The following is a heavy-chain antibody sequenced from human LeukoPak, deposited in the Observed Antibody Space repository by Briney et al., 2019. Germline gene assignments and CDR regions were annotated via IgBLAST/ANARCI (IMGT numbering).Heavy chain of an antibody. CDR1: GGSISSGDYY. D-gene: IGHD2-15*01. CDR2: IYYSGST. V-gene: IGHV4-30-4*01. Sequence: SPSETLSLTCTVSGGSISSGDYYWSWIRQPPGKGLEWIGYIYYSGSTYYNPSLKSRVTISVDTSKNQFSLKLSSVTAADTAVYYCARNGGGLNYWYFDLWGRGTLVTVSS. J-gene: IGHJ2*01. CDR3: ARNGGGLNYWYFDL.